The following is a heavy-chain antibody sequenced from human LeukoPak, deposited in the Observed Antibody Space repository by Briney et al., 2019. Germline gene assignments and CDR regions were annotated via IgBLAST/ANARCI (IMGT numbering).Heavy chain of an antibody. V-gene: IGHV3-23*01. CDR3: ARVQGGGYRTADY. D-gene: IGHD6-19*01. CDR1: EFTFSSYA. Sequence: HPGGSLRLSCAASEFTFSSYAMSWVRQTPGKGLEWVSGIRGSGGNTYYADSVKGRFTISRDNSKNTLFLQMNSLRSEDTAMYYCARVQGGGYRTADYWGQGTLVTVSS. J-gene: IGHJ4*02. CDR2: IRGSGGNT.